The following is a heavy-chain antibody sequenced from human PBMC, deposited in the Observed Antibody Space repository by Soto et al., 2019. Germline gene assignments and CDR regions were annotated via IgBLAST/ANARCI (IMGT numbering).Heavy chain of an antibody. CDR3: ARRFKYYYYYMDV. J-gene: IGHJ6*03. CDR1: GFTVSSNY. D-gene: IGHD3-16*01. Sequence: PGGSLRLSCAASGFTVSSNYMSWVRQAPGKGLEWVSVIYSGGSTYYADSVKGRFTISRDNSKNTLYLQMNSLRAEDTAVYYCARRFKYYYYYMDVWGKGTTVTVSS. CDR2: IYSGGST. V-gene: IGHV3-66*01.